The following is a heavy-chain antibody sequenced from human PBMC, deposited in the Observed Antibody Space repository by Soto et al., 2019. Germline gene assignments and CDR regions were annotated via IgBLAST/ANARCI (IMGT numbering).Heavy chain of an antibody. V-gene: IGHV4-4*02. D-gene: IGHD4-17*01. J-gene: IGHJ4*02. CDR2: NYDSGST. Sequence: QVQLQESGPGLVKPSGTLSLTCAVSGGSISSSNWWSWVRQPPGKGLEWIGENYDSGSTNYNPSLKSRVTLSVDTSKNQFSLKLSSVTAAHTAVYYCAIRTTVTTRLGYWGQGTLVTVSS. CDR3: AIRTTVTTRLGY. CDR1: GGSISSSNW.